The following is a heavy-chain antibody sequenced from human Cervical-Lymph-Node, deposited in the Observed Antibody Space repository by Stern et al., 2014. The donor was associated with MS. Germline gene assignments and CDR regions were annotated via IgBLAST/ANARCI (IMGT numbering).Heavy chain of an antibody. CDR1: GGSFKTYA. J-gene: IGHJ4*02. CDR3: ARDRNGEGVMAY. CDR2: TIPMFAST. V-gene: IGHV1-69*01. Sequence: QVQLVESGPEVKKPGSSVKVSCKASGGSFKTYAITWVRQAPGQGPEWMGVTIPMFASTNIAQRLQGRVTITADESTNTAYMEMRSLRTEDTAVYYCARDRNGEGVMAYWGQGTLVTVSS. D-gene: IGHD3-16*01.